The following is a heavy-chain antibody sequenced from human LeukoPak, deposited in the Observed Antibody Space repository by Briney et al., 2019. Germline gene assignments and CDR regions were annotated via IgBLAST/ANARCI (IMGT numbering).Heavy chain of an antibody. V-gene: IGHV3-30*02. CDR1: GFTFSSYD. D-gene: IGHD3-22*01. CDR2: IRYDGRNK. J-gene: IGHJ4*02. CDR3: AKADRRWATYYYDTSGYYYDY. Sequence: GGSLRLSCAASGFTFSSYDIHWVRQAPGKGLEWVAFIRYDGRNKYYADSVKGRFTISRDNSKNTLYLQMNSLRAEDTAVYYCAKADRRWATYYYDTSGYYYDYWGQGTLVTVSS.